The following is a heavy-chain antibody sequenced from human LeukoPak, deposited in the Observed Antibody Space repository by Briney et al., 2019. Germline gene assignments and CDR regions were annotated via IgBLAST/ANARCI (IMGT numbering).Heavy chain of an antibody. D-gene: IGHD6-19*01. CDR1: GGSVGSNY. J-gene: IGHJ1*01. CDR2: ISYSGDA. V-gene: IGHV4-59*02. Sequence: PSETLSLTCSVSGGSVGSNYWSWVRQPPGKGLEWIGYISYSGDAKYNPSLKSRLSMSVDTSKNQCSLMLTSVTAADTAMYYCARGSGWYPHWGQGTLVTVSS. CDR3: ARGSGWYPH.